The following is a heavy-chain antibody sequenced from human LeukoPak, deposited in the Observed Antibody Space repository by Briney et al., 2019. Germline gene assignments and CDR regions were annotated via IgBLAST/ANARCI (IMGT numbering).Heavy chain of an antibody. CDR3: VRGTRAFDV. CDR1: GFSGFSFSDYW. J-gene: IGHJ3*01. CDR2: IRQDGTDK. V-gene: IGHV3-7*01. Sequence: PGGSLRLSCAASGFSGFSFSDYWMSWVRQTPGKGLEWVAIIRQDGTDKYYADSVKGRFTISRDNAQKSLYLQINSLRGDDTALYYCVRGTRAFDVWGQGTMVTVSS.